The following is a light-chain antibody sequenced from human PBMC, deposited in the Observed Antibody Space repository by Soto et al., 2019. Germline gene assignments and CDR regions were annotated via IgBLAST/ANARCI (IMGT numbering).Light chain of an antibody. CDR2: AAS. J-gene: IGKJ2*01. V-gene: IGKV1-27*01. CDR1: QGISNS. Sequence: DIQMTQSPSSLSASVGDRVTITCRASQGISNSLAWYQQRPGRVPKLLIYAASTLQSGVPSRFSGSGSGTDFTLTISSLQPEDVATYYCQQYNNWPPFTFGQGTKLEIK. CDR3: QQYNNWPPFT.